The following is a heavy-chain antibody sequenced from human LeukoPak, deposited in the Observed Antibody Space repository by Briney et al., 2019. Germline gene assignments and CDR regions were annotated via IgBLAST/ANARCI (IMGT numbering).Heavy chain of an antibody. CDR2: IYHSGST. D-gene: IGHD3-22*01. V-gene: IGHV4-4*02. CDR1: GGSISSIDC. J-gene: IGHJ4*02. Sequence: SGTLSLTCAVSGGSISSIDCWSWVRQPPGKGLEWIGQIYHSGSTNYNPSLKSRVTISVDKSKNQFSLKLSSVTAADTAVYYCARDEEINDSSGYYHFDYWGQGTLVTVSS. CDR3: ARDEEINDSSGYYHFDY.